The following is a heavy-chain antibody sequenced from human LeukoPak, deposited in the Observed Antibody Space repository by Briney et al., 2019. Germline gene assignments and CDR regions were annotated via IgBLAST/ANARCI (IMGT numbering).Heavy chain of an antibody. D-gene: IGHD6-13*01. V-gene: IGHV3-48*03. Sequence: PGGSLRLSCAASGFTFSSYEMNWVRQAPGKGLEWVSYISSSGSTIYYANSVKGRFTISRDNAKNSLYLQMNSLRAEDTAVYYCARDPLIAAAGRGFFDYWGQGTLVTVSS. CDR1: GFTFSSYE. CDR2: ISSSGSTI. CDR3: ARDPLIAAAGRGFFDY. J-gene: IGHJ4*02.